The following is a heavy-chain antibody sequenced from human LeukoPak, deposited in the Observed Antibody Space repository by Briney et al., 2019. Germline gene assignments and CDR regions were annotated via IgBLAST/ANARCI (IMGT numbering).Heavy chain of an antibody. CDR1: GFTFSSYG. J-gene: IGHJ3*02. CDR2: ISYDGSNK. Sequence: GGSLRLSCAASGFTFSSYGMHWVRQAPGKGLEWVAVISYDGSNKYYADSVKGRFTISRDNSKNTLYLQMNSLRAEDTAVYYCAKDGRGLLWFGEPTASDAFDIWGRGTMVTVSS. CDR3: AKDGRGLLWFGEPTASDAFDI. D-gene: IGHD3-10*01. V-gene: IGHV3-30*18.